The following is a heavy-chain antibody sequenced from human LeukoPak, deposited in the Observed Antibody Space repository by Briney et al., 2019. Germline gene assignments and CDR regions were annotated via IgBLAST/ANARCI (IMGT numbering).Heavy chain of an antibody. J-gene: IGHJ4*02. CDR3: ARDMAPLGY. V-gene: IGHV3-23*01. CDR2: INGSGDNT. D-gene: IGHD3-10*01. CDR1: GFTFSGYS. Sequence: GGSLRLSCAASGFTFSGYSMAWVRQAPGRGLEWVSEINGSGDNTYYPDSVKGRFTISRDNSKNTLYLQMTSLRAEDTAVYYYARDMAPLGYWGQGTLVTVSS.